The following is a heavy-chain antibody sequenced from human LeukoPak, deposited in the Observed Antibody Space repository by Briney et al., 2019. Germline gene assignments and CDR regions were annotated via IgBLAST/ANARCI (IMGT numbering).Heavy chain of an antibody. CDR2: ISYDGSNK. D-gene: IGHD2-2*01. Sequence: GRSLRLSCAASGFTFSSYGMHWVRQAPGKGLEWVAVISYDGSNKYYADSVKGRFTISRDNSKNTLYLQMNSLRAEDTAVYYCAKDALGGYCSSTSCYAFDYWGQGTLVTVSS. V-gene: IGHV3-30*18. CDR1: GFTFSSYG. J-gene: IGHJ4*02. CDR3: AKDALGGYCSSTSCYAFDY.